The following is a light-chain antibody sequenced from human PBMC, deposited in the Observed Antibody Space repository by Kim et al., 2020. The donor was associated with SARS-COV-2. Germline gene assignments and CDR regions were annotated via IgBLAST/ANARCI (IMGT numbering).Light chain of an antibody. J-gene: IGLJ2*01. CDR3: QAWDTTPVV. Sequence: SYELTQPPSVSVSPGQTASITCSGDQLGDKYPCWYQQKPGQSPLLVIYQDTKRPSGIPERFSGSNSGNTATLTISGAQAMDEADYYCQAWDTTPVVFGGGTQLTVL. CDR2: QDT. V-gene: IGLV3-1*01. CDR1: QLGDKY.